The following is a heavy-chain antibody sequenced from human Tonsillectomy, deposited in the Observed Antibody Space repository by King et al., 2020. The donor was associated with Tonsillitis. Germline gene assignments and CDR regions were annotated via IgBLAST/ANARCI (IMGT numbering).Heavy chain of an antibody. Sequence: LQLVQSGAEVKKQGESLKISCKGSGYSFTSYWIGWVRQMPGKGLEWMGIIYPGDSDTRYSPSFQGQVTISADKSISTAYLQWSSLKASDTAMYYCARQWWERTATNWVDPWGQGTLVTVSS. CDR1: GYSFTSYW. CDR3: ARQWWERTATNWVDP. J-gene: IGHJ5*02. V-gene: IGHV5-51*01. D-gene: IGHD2-15*01. CDR2: IYPGDSDT.